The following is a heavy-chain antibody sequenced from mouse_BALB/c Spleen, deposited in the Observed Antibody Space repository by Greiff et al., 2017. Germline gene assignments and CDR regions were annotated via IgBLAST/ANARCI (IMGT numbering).Heavy chain of an antibody. Sequence: DVLLVESGGGLVKPGGSLKLSCAASGFTFSDYYMYWVRQTPEKRLEWVATISDGGSYTYYPDSVKGRFTISRDNAKNNLYLQMSSLKSEDTAMYYCARERYYGSSYAWFAYGGQETLVTVSA. D-gene: IGHD1-1*01. V-gene: IGHV5-4*02. J-gene: IGHJ3*01. CDR1: GFTFSDYY. CDR3: ARERYYGSSYAWFAY. CDR2: ISDGGSYT.